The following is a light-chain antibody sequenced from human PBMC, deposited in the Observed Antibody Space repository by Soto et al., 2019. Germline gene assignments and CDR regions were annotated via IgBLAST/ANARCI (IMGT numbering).Light chain of an antibody. Sequence: EFVLTQSPGTLSLSPGERATLSCRASQTVRNNYLAWYQQKPGQAPRLLIYDASSRATGIPDRFSGGGSGTDFTLTISSLQSEDFAVYYCQQYDNSPLTFGGGTKVDIK. CDR3: QQYDNSPLT. V-gene: IGKV3-20*01. J-gene: IGKJ4*01. CDR2: DAS. CDR1: QTVRNNY.